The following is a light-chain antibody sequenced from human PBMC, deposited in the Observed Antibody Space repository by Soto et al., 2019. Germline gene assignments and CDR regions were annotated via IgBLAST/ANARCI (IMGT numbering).Light chain of an antibody. CDR2: DAS. V-gene: IGKV1-33*01. Sequence: DIQMTQSPSSLSASVGDRVTITCQASQDISNYLSWYQYKPGKAPKLLIYDASNLEKGVPSRFSGSGSVPHYTSTISSLKPEDIATYYCQEYDILPRTFGQGTRVDVK. CDR3: QEYDILPRT. CDR1: QDISNY. J-gene: IGKJ1*01.